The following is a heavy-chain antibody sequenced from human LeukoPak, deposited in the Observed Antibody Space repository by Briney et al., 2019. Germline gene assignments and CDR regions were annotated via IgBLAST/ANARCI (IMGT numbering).Heavy chain of an antibody. Sequence: GESLKISCKGSGYSFTRYWIGWVRQMPRKGLEWMGIIYPGDSDTRYSPSFQGQVTISADKSICTAYLQWSSLKASDTAMYYCARRQGMTTAYFDYWGQGTLVTVSS. CDR2: IYPGDSDT. CDR3: ARRQGMTTAYFDY. V-gene: IGHV5-51*01. J-gene: IGHJ4*02. D-gene: IGHD4-17*01. CDR1: GYSFTRYW.